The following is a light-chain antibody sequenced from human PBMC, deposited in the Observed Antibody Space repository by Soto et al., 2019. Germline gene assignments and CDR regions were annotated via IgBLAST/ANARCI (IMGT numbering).Light chain of an antibody. CDR3: SSYTRSSTVV. V-gene: IGLV2-14*01. CDR2: DVT. CDR1: SSDIGTYNY. J-gene: IGLJ2*01. Sequence: QSVLTQPASVSGSPGQSITISCTGTSSDIGTYNYVSWYQQHPGRAPKLMIYDVTNRPSGISNRFSDSKSGNTASLTISDLQAEDEADYYCSSYTRSSTVVFGGGTKLTVL.